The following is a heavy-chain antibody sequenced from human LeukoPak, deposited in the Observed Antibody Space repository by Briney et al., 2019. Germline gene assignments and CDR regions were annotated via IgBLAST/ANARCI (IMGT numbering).Heavy chain of an antibody. V-gene: IGHV3-21*01. Sequence: GGSLRLSCAASGFTFSSYSMNWVRQAPGKGLEWVSSISSSGSYIYYADSVKGRFTISRDNAKNSLYLQMNSLRAEDTAVYYCARDGPSADILPGYLKYWGQGTLVTVSS. D-gene: IGHD3-9*01. CDR3: ARDGPSADILPGYLKY. CDR1: GFTFSSYS. CDR2: ISSSGSYI. J-gene: IGHJ4*02.